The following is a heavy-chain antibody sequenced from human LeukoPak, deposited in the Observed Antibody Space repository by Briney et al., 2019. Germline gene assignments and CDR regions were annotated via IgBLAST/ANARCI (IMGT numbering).Heavy chain of an antibody. CDR3: AKVRASSGYTFFDY. D-gene: IGHD3-22*01. J-gene: IGHJ4*02. CDR2: IKQDGSEK. V-gene: IGHV3-7*03. CDR1: GFTFSSYW. Sequence: GGSLRLSCAASGFTFSSYWMSWVRQAPGKGLEWVANIKQDGSEKYYVDSVKGRFTISRDNAKNSLYLQMNSLRAEDTAVYYCAKVRASSGYTFFDYWGQGTLVTVSS.